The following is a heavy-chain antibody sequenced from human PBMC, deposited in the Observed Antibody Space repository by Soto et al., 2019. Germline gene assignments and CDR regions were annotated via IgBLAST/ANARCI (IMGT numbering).Heavy chain of an antibody. J-gene: IGHJ4*02. CDR1: GFTFSSYG. Sequence: QVQLVESGGGVVQPGRSLRLSCAASGFTFSSYGMHWVRQAPGKGLEWVAVIWYDGSNKYYADSVKGRFTISRDNSKNTLYLQMNSLRAEDTAVYYCARGRCSGGSCYFDYWGQGTLVTVSS. CDR3: ARGRCSGGSCYFDY. V-gene: IGHV3-33*01. D-gene: IGHD2-15*01. CDR2: IWYDGSNK.